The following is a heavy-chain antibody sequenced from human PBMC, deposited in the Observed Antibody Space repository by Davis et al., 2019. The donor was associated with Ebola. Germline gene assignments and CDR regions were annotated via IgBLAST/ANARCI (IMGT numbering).Heavy chain of an antibody. CDR2: ISAYNGNT. D-gene: IGHD3-22*01. Sequence: ASVKVSCKASGYTFTSYAMNWVRQAPGQGLEWMGWISAYNGNTNYAQKLQGRVTMTTDTSTSTAYMELRSLRSDDTAVYYCARGGITVMIVPRDYYYGLDVWGQGTTVTVSS. CDR3: ARGGITVMIVPRDYYYGLDV. V-gene: IGHV1-18*01. CDR1: GYTFTSYA. J-gene: IGHJ6*02.